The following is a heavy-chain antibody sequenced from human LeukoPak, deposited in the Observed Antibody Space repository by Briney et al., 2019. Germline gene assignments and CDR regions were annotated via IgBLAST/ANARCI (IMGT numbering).Heavy chain of an antibody. D-gene: IGHD1-1*01. CDR1: GFTFSSYW. CDR2: ISSSSSTI. V-gene: IGHV3-48*04. CDR3: ARGPGWNDY. Sequence: GGSLRLSCAASGFTFSSYWMSWVRQAPGKGLEWVSYISSSSSTIYYADSVKGRFTISRDNAKNSLYLQMNSLRAEDTAVYYCARGPGWNDYWGQGTLVTVSS. J-gene: IGHJ4*02.